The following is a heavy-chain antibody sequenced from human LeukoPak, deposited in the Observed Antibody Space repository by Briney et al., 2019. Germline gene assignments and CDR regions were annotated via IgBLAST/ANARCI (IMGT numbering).Heavy chain of an antibody. V-gene: IGHV4-34*01. D-gene: IGHD5-12*01. Sequence: SETLSLTCAVYDESFSGYYWSWIRQPPGKGLESLGEVNHRGSTNYKLSLKSRLTISVDTSRKEISLKLTSVTAADTAIYYCARVDIVTTNYFDPWGQGTLVTVSS. CDR3: ARVDIVTTNYFDP. CDR2: VNHRGST. CDR1: DESFSGYY. J-gene: IGHJ5*02.